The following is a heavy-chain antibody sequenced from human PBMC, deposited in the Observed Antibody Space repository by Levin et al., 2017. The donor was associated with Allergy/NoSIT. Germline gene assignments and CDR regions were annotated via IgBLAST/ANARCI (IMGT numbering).Heavy chain of an antibody. CDR3: ARGRAAAGKPYYYYYGMDV. CDR1: GYTFTSYA. J-gene: IGHJ6*02. V-gene: IGHV1-3*01. CDR2: INAGNGNT. D-gene: IGHD6-13*01. Sequence: RASVKVSCKASGYTFTSYAMHWVRQAPGQRLEWMGWINAGNGNTKYSQKFQGRVTITRDTSASTAYMELSSLRSEDTAVYYCARGRAAAGKPYYYYYGMDVWGQGTTVTVSS.